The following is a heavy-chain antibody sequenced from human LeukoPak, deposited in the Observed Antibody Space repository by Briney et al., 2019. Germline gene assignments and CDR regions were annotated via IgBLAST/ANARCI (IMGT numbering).Heavy chain of an antibody. CDR1: GFTFSSYA. CDR2: ISYDGSNK. CDR3: ARGGVIITSGYDY. Sequence: PGRSLRLSCAASGFTFSSYAMHWVRQAPGKGLEWVAVISYDGSNKYYADSVKGRFTISRDNSKNTLYLQMNSLRAEDTAVYYCARGGVIITSGYDYWGQGTLVTVSS. D-gene: IGHD3-10*01. J-gene: IGHJ4*02. V-gene: IGHV3-30-3*01.